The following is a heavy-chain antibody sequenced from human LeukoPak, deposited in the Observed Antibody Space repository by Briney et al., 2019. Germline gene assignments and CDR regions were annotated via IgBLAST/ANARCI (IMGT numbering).Heavy chain of an antibody. J-gene: IGHJ4*02. Sequence: GGSLRLSCAASGFTFDDYTMHWVRQAPGKGLEWVSSINWNSGSIGYADSVKGRFTISRDNSKDSLYLQMNSLRAEDTALYYCAKDITYGGNSGMMDSWGQGTLVTVSS. CDR2: INWNSGSI. V-gene: IGHV3-9*01. D-gene: IGHD4-23*01. CDR1: GFTFDDYT. CDR3: AKDITYGGNSGMMDS.